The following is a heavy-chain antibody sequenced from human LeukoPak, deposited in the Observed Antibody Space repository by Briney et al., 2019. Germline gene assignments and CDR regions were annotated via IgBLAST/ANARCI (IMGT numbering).Heavy chain of an antibody. D-gene: IGHD4-17*01. CDR2: IKTDGSTT. Sequence: TGGSLRLSCAASGFTFSTYWMHWVRQAPGKGLVWVSRIKTDGSTTIYADSVKGRFTISRGNSKDTVYLQMNSLRAEDTAVYYCARASTTVPNLLDYWGQGTLVTVSS. J-gene: IGHJ4*02. V-gene: IGHV3-74*01. CDR3: ARASTTVPNLLDY. CDR1: GFTFSTYW.